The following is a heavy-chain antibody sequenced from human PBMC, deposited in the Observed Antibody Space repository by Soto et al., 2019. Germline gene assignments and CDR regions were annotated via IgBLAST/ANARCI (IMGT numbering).Heavy chain of an antibody. Sequence: QVHLVQSGAEVKKPGASVKVSCKASGYTFTNYDINWVRQAPGQGLEWMGWISTYTGNTNYAQKLQGRVTMTTDTSTSTAYMELRSLSSDDTAVYYCARGYYYGSGRPTPGGMDVWGRGTTVTVSS. CDR1: GYTFTNYD. V-gene: IGHV1-18*01. CDR2: ISTYTGNT. J-gene: IGHJ6*02. CDR3: ARGYYYGSGRPTPGGMDV. D-gene: IGHD3-10*01.